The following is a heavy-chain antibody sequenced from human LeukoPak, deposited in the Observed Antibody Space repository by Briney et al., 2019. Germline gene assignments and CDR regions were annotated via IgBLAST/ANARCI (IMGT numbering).Heavy chain of an antibody. J-gene: IGHJ6*02. V-gene: IGHV3-64D*09. CDR3: AKDRLAAADRYYYGMDV. CDR2: ISSNGGNT. CDR1: GFTFSTYA. Sequence: PGGSLRLSCSASGFTFSTYAMHWGRQAPGKGLQYVSVISSNGGNTYYADSVKGRFTISRDNSKNMLYLQMSSLRAEDTAVYYCAKDRLAAADRYYYGMDVWGQGTTVTVSS. D-gene: IGHD6-13*01.